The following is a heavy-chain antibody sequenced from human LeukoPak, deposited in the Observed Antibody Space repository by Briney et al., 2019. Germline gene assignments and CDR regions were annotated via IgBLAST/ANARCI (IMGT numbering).Heavy chain of an antibody. D-gene: IGHD4-17*01. CDR3: ARGATVLDAFDI. CDR2: IIPIFGTA. CDR1: GGTFSSYA. J-gene: IGHJ3*02. V-gene: IGHV1-69*05. Sequence: SVKVSCKASGGTFSSYAISWVRQAPGQGLEWMGGIIPIFGTANYAQKLQGRVTMTTDTSTSTAYMELRSLRSDDTAVYYCARGATVLDAFDIWGQGTMVTVSS.